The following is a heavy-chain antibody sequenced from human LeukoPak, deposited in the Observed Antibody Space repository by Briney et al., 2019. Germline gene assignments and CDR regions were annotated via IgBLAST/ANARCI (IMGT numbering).Heavy chain of an antibody. CDR1: GYSFTSHW. V-gene: IGHV5-51*01. D-gene: IGHD2-2*01. CDR2: IFPDDSDT. J-gene: IGHJ4*02. CDR3: ARTSIPAATAEFDY. Sequence: EESLKISCKGSGYSFTSHWIAWVRQMPGKGLEWMGIIFPDDSDTRYSPSFQGQVTISADKSISTAYLQWSSLKASDTAMYYCARTSIPAATAEFDYWGQGTLVTVSS.